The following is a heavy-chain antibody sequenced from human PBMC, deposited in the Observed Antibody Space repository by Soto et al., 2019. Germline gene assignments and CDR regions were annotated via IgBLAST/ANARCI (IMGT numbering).Heavy chain of an antibody. V-gene: IGHV4-30-2*01. CDR1: GGSISSGGYS. CDR2: IYHSGST. D-gene: IGHD6-6*01. Sequence: NPSETLSLTCAVSGGSISSGGYSWSWIRQPPGKGLEWIGYIYHSGSTYYNPSLKSRVTISVDRSKNQFSLKLSSVTAADTAVYYCAREDSSSWKSWFDPWGQGTLVTVSS. CDR3: AREDSSSWKSWFDP. J-gene: IGHJ5*02.